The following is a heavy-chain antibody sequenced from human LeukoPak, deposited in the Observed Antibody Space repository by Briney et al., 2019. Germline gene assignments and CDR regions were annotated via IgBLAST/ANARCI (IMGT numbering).Heavy chain of an antibody. J-gene: IGHJ4*02. CDR2: ISSSSSYI. CDR1: GFTFSRYS. CDR3: ARQADTAMLIWSFTDY. Sequence: PGGSLRLSCEASGFTFSRYSLTWVRQAPGKGLEWVSSISSSSSYIYYADSVKGRFTISRDNAKNSLYLQMNSLRAEDTALYYRARQADTAMLIWSFTDYWGQGTLVTVSS. D-gene: IGHD5-18*01. V-gene: IGHV3-21*01.